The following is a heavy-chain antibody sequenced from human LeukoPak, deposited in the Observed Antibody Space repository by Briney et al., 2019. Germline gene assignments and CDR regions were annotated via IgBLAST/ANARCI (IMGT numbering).Heavy chain of an antibody. V-gene: IGHV4-59*08. CDR3: ARHPIVATETLFDY. D-gene: IGHD5-12*01. CDR2: IYYSVTT. J-gene: IGHJ4*02. Sequence: PSESLSLTCTVSGGSIGSYYWSWIRQPPGKGLEWIGYIYYSVTTNYNPSLKSRVTISVDTSKDQFSLKLSSVTAADTAVYYCARHPIVATETLFDYWGQGTLVTVSS. CDR1: GGSIGSYY.